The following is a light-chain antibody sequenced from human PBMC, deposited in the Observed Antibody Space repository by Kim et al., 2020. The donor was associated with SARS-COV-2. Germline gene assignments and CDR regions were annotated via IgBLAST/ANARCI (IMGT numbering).Light chain of an antibody. CDR1: KLGEKY. V-gene: IGLV3-1*01. CDR3: QAWDSSTIVV. J-gene: IGLJ2*01. CDR2: QDS. Sequence: SYELTQPPSVSVSPGQTASITCSGDKLGEKYACWYQQKPGQYPVLVIYQDSKRPSGIPERFSGSKAGNKATLTISGTHAMDEADYYCQAWDSSTIVVFG.